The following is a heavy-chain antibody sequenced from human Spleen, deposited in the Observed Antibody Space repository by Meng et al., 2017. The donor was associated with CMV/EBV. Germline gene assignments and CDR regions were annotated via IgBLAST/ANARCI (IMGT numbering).Heavy chain of an antibody. Sequence: ESLKISCAASGFTFSSYSMNWVRQAPGKGLEWIGSIYHSGNTYYNPSLKSRVTIAMDTSKNHFSLRLSSVTAADTAVYYCARIVPEGILNWFDPWGLGTLVTVSS. CDR2: IYHSGNT. D-gene: IGHD2-2*01. CDR1: GFTFSSYS. CDR3: ARIVPEGILNWFDP. V-gene: IGHV4-38-2*01. J-gene: IGHJ5*02.